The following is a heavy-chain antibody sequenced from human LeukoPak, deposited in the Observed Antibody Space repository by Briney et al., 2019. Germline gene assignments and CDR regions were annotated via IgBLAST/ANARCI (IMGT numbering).Heavy chain of an antibody. CDR1: GFTFSSYG. D-gene: IGHD6-19*01. Sequence: PGGSLRLSCAASGFTFSSYGMSWVRQAPGKGLEWVSAISGSGGSTYYADSVKGRFTISRDNSKNTLYLQMNSLRAEDTAVYYCAKEGGGSSGWLGYYYYMDVWGKGTTVTISS. J-gene: IGHJ6*03. CDR3: AKEGGGSSGWLGYYYYMDV. CDR2: ISGSGGST. V-gene: IGHV3-23*01.